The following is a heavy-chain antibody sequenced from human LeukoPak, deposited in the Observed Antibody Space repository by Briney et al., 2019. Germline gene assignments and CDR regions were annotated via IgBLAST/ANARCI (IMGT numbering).Heavy chain of an antibody. Sequence: ASVKVSCKASGYKFIDDYMHWVRQAPGQGLEFMGWINPDSGFTNYAQKFKGRVTITRDTSISTVYLEVRSLASDDTAVYYCAPTAEAYTSWWRVWGQGTPVTVSS. CDR1: GYKFIDDY. CDR3: APTAEAYTSWWRV. CDR2: INPDSGFT. V-gene: IGHV1-2*02. D-gene: IGHD3-16*01. J-gene: IGHJ4*02.